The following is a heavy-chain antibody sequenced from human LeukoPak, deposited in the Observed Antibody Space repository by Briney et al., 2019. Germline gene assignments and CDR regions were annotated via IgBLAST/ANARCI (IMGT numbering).Heavy chain of an antibody. CDR3: ARDVGYFISTSCYSRGWYDY. D-gene: IGHD2-2*02. Sequence: SETLSLTCTVSGGSISSGSYYWSWVRQHAGKGLEWIRRIYTSGSTNYNPSLKSRVTISVDTSKNQFSLKLSSVTAADTAVYYCARDVGYFISTSCYSRGWYDYWGQGTLVTVSS. V-gene: IGHV4-61*02. J-gene: IGHJ4*02. CDR2: IYTSGST. CDR1: GGSISSGSYY.